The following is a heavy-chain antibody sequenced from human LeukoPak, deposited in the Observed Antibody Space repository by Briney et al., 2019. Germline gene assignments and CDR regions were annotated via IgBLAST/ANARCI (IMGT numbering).Heavy chain of an antibody. Sequence: PSETLSLTCAVYGGSISSYYWSWIRQPPGKGLEWIGYIYYSGSTNYNPSLKSRVTISVDTSKNQFSLKLSSVTAADTAVYYCARDYYDSSGIDAFDIWGQGTMVTVSS. CDR3: ARDYYDSSGIDAFDI. CDR2: IYYSGST. D-gene: IGHD3-22*01. CDR1: GGSISSYY. J-gene: IGHJ3*02. V-gene: IGHV4-59*01.